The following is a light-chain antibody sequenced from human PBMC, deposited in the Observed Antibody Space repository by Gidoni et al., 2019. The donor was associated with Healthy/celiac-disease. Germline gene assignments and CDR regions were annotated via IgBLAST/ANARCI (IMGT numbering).Light chain of an antibody. CDR2: EVS. J-gene: IGLJ2*01. CDR1: SSDVGGYTY. Sequence: QSALTQPASVSVSPGQSITISCTGTSSDVGGYTYVSWYQQHPGKAPKLMIYEVSNRPSGVSNRFSGSKSGNTASLTISGLQAEDEADYYCSSYKSSSTPVVFGGGTKLTVL. V-gene: IGLV2-14*01. CDR3: SSYKSSSTPVV.